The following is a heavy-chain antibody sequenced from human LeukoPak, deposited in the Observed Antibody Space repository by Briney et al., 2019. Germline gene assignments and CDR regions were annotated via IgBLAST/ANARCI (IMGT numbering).Heavy chain of an antibody. CDR1: GYNFPGYD. CDR2: INPNNGGT. D-gene: IGHD3-3*01. V-gene: IGHV1-2*02. Sequence: ALVKVSCKTSGYNFPGYDIHWVRQSPGHGPEWMGLINPNNGGTEYAQRFQGRVTMTRDTSISTAFMELSGLRSDDTAVYYCARGIPSFTLFGVVIYWGQGTAVTVSS. CDR3: ARGIPSFTLFGVVIY. J-gene: IGHJ4*02.